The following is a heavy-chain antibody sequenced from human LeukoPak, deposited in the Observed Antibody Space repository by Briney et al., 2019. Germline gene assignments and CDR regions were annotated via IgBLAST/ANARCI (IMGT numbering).Heavy chain of an antibody. J-gene: IGHJ4*02. CDR2: IIPIFGTA. D-gene: IGHD3-10*01. CDR3: ASRVGSGSYPTNDY. CDR1: GGTFSSYA. V-gene: IGHV1-69*06. Sequence: ASVKVSCKASGGTFSSYAIGWVRQAPGQGLEWMGGIIPIFGTANYAQKFQGRVTITADKSTSTAYMELSSLRSEDTAVYYCASRVGSGSYPTNDYWGQGTLVTVSS.